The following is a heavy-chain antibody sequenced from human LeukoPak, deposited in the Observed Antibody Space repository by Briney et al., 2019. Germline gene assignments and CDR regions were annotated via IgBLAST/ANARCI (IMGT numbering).Heavy chain of an antibody. D-gene: IGHD3-10*01. J-gene: IGHJ4*02. CDR1: GFTFSSYW. CDR3: ARERWGSGSYPNYFDY. V-gene: IGHV3-7*01. CDR2: IKQDGSEK. Sequence: GGSLRLSCAASGFTFSSYWKSWVRQAPGKGLEWVANIKQDGSEKYYVDSVKGRFTISRDNAKNSLYLQMNSLRAEDTAVYYCARERWGSGSYPNYFDYWGQGTLVTVSS.